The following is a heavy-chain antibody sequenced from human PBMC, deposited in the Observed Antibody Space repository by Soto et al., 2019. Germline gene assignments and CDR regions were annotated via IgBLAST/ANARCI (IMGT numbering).Heavy chain of an antibody. D-gene: IGHD2-15*01. CDR3: AREGYCSGGSCYLNYYGMDV. CDR2: ISAYNGNT. V-gene: IGHV1-18*01. J-gene: IGHJ6*02. Sequence: ASVKVSCKASGYTFTSYGISWVRQAPGQGLEWMGWISAYNGNTNYAQKLQGRVTMTRDTSISTAYMELSRLRSDDTAVYYCAREGYCSGGSCYLNYYGMDVWGQGTTVTVSS. CDR1: GYTFTSYG.